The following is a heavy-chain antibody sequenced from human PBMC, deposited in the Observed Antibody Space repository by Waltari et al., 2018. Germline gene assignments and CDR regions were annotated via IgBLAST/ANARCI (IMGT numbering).Heavy chain of an antibody. V-gene: IGHV3-9*03. J-gene: IGHJ6*02. CDR3: AKDIGKRHAYYYGMDV. CDR1: GFTFDAYS. CDR2: ISWNSGSI. Sequence: EVQLVESGGGLVQPGRSLRLSCAASGFTFDAYSMHWVRQAPGKGLEWVSGISWNSGSIGYEDSVKGRFTISRDNAKNSLYLQMNSRRAEDMDVYYCAKDIGKRHAYYYGMDVWGQGTTVTVSS.